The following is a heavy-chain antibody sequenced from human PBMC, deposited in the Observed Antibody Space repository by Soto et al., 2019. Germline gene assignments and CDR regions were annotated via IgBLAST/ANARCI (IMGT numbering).Heavy chain of an antibody. Sequence: QLQLQESGSGLVKPSQTLSLNCAVSGVSISAGGYSWSWIRQPPGKGLEWIGYTHVSGDTYYNPSLTGRVTLSVDRSRNQFSLNLRSMTAADTAGYYCARSPFYGSKSHVDYWGQGTLVSVSS. J-gene: IGHJ4*02. CDR2: THVSGDT. CDR3: ARSPFYGSKSHVDY. CDR1: GVSISAGGYS. V-gene: IGHV4-30-2*01. D-gene: IGHD3-10*01.